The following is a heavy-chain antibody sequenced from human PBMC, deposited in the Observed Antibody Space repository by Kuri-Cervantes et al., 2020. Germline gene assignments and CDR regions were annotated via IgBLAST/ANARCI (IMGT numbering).Heavy chain of an antibody. V-gene: IGHV3-48*03. D-gene: IGHD3-10*01. CDR1: GFTFSSYE. CDR3: ARLAVRGDFDY. Sequence: GGSLRLSCAASGFTFSSYEMNWVRQAPGKGLEWVSYISSSGSTIYYADSVKGRFTISRDNAKNSLYLQMNSLRAEDTAVYYCARLAVRGDFDYWGQGTLVTVSS. CDR2: ISSSGSTI. J-gene: IGHJ4*02.